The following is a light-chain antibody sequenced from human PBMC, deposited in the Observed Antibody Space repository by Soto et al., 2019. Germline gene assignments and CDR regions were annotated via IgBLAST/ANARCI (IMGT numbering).Light chain of an antibody. J-gene: IGKJ1*01. Sequence: DIQMTQSPSTLSASVGARVTITCRASQSISSWLAWYQQKPGKAPKLLIYDASSLESGVPSRFSGSESGTEFTLTISSLQPDDSATYYCQQYNSHRTFGQGTKVDIK. CDR2: DAS. CDR3: QQYNSHRT. V-gene: IGKV1-5*01. CDR1: QSISSW.